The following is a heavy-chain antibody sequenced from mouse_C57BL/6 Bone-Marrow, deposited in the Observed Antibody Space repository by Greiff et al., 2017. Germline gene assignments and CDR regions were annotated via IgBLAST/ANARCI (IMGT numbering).Heavy chain of an antibody. Sequence: VQLQQPGAELVKPGASVKLSCKASGYTFTSYWMHWVKQRPGQGLEWIGLIDPISGSTNYNEKFKSKATLTVDKSSSTAYMQLSSLTSEDSAVYYCARWGDWFGYGGRGTGVTVSA. D-gene: IGHD2-13*01. CDR1: GYTFTSYW. V-gene: IGHV1-64*01. CDR2: IDPISGST. J-gene: IGHJ3*01. CDR3: ARWGDWFGY.